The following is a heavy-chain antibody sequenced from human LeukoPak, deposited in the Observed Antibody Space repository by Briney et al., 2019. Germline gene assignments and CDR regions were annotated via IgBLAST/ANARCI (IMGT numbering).Heavy chain of an antibody. V-gene: IGHV7-4-1*02. CDR2: INTNTGNP. Sequence: AASVKVSCKASGYTFTSYAMNWVRQAPGQGLEWMGWINTNTGNPTYAQGFTGRFVFSLVTSVSTAYLQISSLKAEDTAVYYCPRDYLFGSGWYGRGENDYWGQGTLVTVSS. J-gene: IGHJ4*02. CDR3: PRDYLFGSGWYGRGENDY. D-gene: IGHD6-19*01. CDR1: GYTFTSYA.